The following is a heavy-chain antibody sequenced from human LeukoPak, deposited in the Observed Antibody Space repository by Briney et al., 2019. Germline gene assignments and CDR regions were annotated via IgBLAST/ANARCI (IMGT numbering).Heavy chain of an antibody. Sequence: PSETLSLTGTVSGGSISSYYWSWIRQPPGKGLEWIGYIYYSGSTNYNPSLKSRVTISVDTSKNQFSLKLSSVTAADTAVYYCARDGGYYFDYWGQGTLVTVSS. CDR2: IYYSGST. D-gene: IGHD3-10*01. J-gene: IGHJ4*02. V-gene: IGHV4-59*01. CDR1: GGSISSYY. CDR3: ARDGGYYFDY.